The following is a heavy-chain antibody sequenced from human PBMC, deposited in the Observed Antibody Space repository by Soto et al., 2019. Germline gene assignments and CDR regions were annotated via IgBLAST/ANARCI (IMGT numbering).Heavy chain of an antibody. CDR1: GFTFSSYA. D-gene: IGHD6-13*01. V-gene: IGHV3-30-3*01. CDR2: ISYDGSNK. Sequence: QVQLVESGGGVVQPGRSLRLSCAASGFTFSSYAMHWVRQAPGKGLEWVAVISYDGSNKYYADSVKGRFTISRDNSKNTRYLQMNSLRAEDTAVYYWARGADGSSWTGGHYWGQGTLVTVSS. J-gene: IGHJ4*02. CDR3: ARGADGSSWTGGHY.